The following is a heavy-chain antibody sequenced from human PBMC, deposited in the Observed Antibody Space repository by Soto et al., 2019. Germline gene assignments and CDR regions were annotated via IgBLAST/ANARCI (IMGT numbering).Heavy chain of an antibody. CDR3: ARGRTIFGVVTRYNWFDP. Sequence: SETLSLTCAVYGGSFSGYYWSWIRQPPGKGLEWIGEINHSGSTNYNPSLKSRVTISVDTSKNQFSLKLSSVTAADTAVYYCARGRTIFGVVTRYNWFDPWGQGTLVTAPQ. CDR1: GGSFSGYY. D-gene: IGHD3-3*01. V-gene: IGHV4-34*01. J-gene: IGHJ5*02. CDR2: INHSGST.